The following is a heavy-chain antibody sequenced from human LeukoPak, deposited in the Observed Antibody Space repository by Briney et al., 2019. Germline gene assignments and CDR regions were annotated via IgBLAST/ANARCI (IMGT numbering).Heavy chain of an antibody. V-gene: IGHV1-69*04. Sequence: ASVKVSCKASGGTFSSYAISWVRQAPGQGLEWMRRIIPILGIANYAQKFQGRVTITADKSTSTAYMELSSLRSEDTAVYYCARDREMATIPGGDYWGQGTLVTVSS. CDR2: IIPILGIA. D-gene: IGHD5-12*01. CDR3: ARDREMATIPGGDY. CDR1: GGTFSSYA. J-gene: IGHJ4*02.